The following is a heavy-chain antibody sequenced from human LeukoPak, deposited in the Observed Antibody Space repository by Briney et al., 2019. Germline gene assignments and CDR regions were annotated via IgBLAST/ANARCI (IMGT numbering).Heavy chain of an antibody. D-gene: IGHD3-3*01. J-gene: IGHJ6*02. CDR1: GGSMSSYY. CDR2: IYYSGST. Sequence: PSETLSLTCTVSGGSMSSYYWSWIRQPPGKGLEWRGYIYYSGSTNYNPSLKSRVTISGDTSKNQFSVKLSSVTAADTAVYYCARAGRDYDFWSGYNSYYGMDVWGQGTTVTVSS. V-gene: IGHV4-59*01. CDR3: ARAGRDYDFWSGYNSYYGMDV.